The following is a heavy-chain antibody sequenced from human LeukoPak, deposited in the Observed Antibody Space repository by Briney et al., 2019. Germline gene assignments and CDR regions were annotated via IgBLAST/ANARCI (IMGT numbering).Heavy chain of an antibody. CDR1: GFTFSTYG. V-gene: IGHV3-30*18. CDR3: AKDAEHSSGWYPGN. Sequence: TGRSLRLSCAASGFTFSTYGMHWVRQAPGKGLEWVAVILFGGNNKYYADSVRGRFTISRDNSKNTLYLQMNSLRDEDTAVYYCAKDAEHSSGWYPGNWGQGTLVIVSS. J-gene: IGHJ4*02. CDR2: ILFGGNNK. D-gene: IGHD6-13*01.